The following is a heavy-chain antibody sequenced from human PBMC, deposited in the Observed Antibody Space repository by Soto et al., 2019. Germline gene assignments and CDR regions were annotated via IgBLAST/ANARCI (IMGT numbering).Heavy chain of an antibody. Sequence: GGSKSLCCAAAGFTFSSYSMNWVRQAPGKGLEWVSSISSSSSYIYYADSVKGRFTISRDNAKNSLYLQMNSLRAEDTAVYYCAKAVAGTVYYYYGMDVLAKGTRSPAP. V-gene: IGHV3-21*01. D-gene: IGHD6-19*01. CDR2: ISSSSSYI. J-gene: IGHJ6*02. CDR1: GFTFSSYS. CDR3: AKAVAGTVYYYYGMDV.